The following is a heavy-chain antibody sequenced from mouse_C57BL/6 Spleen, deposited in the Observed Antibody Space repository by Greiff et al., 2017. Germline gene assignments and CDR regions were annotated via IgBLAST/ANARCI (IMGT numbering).Heavy chain of an antibody. D-gene: IGHD2-1*01. J-gene: IGHJ4*01. CDR1: GFTFSSYA. V-gene: IGHV5-4*01. CDR2: ISDGGSYT. Sequence: EVMLVESGGGLVKPGGSLKLSCAASGFTFSSYAMSWVRQTPEKRLEWVATISDGGSYTYYPDNVKGRFTISRDNAKNNRYLQMSHLKSEDTAMYYCARDLIYYGNLDAMDYWGQGTSVTVSS. CDR3: ARDLIYYGNLDAMDY.